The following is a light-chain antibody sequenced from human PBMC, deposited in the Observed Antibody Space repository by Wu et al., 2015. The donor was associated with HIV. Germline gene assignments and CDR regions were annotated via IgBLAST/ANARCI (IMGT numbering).Light chain of an antibody. CDR3: QQFYNSPQT. CDR1: QDITNS. CDR2: AAS. Sequence: DIQMTQSPSSPSASVGDEVTITCRASQDITNSLAWYQHKPGKAPKLLLYAASRLESGVPSRFSGSGSGTDYTLTISNLQPEDFATYYCQQFYNSPQTFGQGTRVDI. V-gene: IGKV1-NL1*01. J-gene: IGKJ1*01.